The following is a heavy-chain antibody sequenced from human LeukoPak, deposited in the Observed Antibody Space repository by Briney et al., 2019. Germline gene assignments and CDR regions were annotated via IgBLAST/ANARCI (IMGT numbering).Heavy chain of an antibody. V-gene: IGHV3-23*01. Sequence: GGSLRLSCAASGFTFRSYDMSWVRQAPGKGLEWVSGISGSGGRTDYADSVKGRFTISRDNSKNTLYLQMNSLRVEDTAVYYCAKGGAIFGVVIHWFDPWGQGTLVIVSS. CDR3: AKGGAIFGVVIHWFDP. CDR2: ISGSGGRT. CDR1: GFTFRSYD. D-gene: IGHD3-3*01. J-gene: IGHJ5*02.